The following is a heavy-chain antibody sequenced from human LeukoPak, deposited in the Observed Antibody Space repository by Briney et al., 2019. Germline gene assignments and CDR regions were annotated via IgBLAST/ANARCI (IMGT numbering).Heavy chain of an antibody. CDR1: GYTFTSYG. CDR2: ISAYNGNT. CDR3: ATWYYYDSSDYYLADY. D-gene: IGHD3-22*01. J-gene: IGHJ4*02. V-gene: IGHV1-18*01. Sequence: GAPVKVSCKASGYTFTSYGISWVRQAPGQGLEWMGWISAYNGNTNYAQKLQGRVTMTTDTSTSTAYMELRSLRSDDTAVYYCATWYYYDSSDYYLADYWGQGTLVTVSS.